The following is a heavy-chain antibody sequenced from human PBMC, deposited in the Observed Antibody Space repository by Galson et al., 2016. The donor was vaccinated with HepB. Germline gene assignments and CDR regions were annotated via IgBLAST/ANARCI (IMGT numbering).Heavy chain of an antibody. CDR3: ASEAPILAPTLDY. D-gene: IGHD2/OR15-2a*01. Sequence: SLRLSCAASGFTFSRNGMHWVRQAPGKGLECVAVIWYDGSNKYHADSVKGRFTISRDNSKNTLYLQMNSLRAEDTAVYYCASEAPILAPTLDYWGQGTLVTVSS. CDR1: GFTFSRNG. CDR2: IWYDGSNK. J-gene: IGHJ4*02. V-gene: IGHV3-33*01.